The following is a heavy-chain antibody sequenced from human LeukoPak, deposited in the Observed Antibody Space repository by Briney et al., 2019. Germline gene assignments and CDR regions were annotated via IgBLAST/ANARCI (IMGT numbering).Heavy chain of an antibody. J-gene: IGHJ4*02. Sequence: PSETLSLTCTVSSGSFSSSSYSWAWIRPPPGKGLEWIGSLYYSGGTYYNPSLLSRVTIYVDTSKNQFSLKLNSVTAADTAVYYCARHFQWGLLNWGQGTLVTVSS. CDR2: LYYSGGT. V-gene: IGHV4-39*01. D-gene: IGHD1-26*01. CDR1: SGSFSSSSYS. CDR3: ARHFQWGLLN.